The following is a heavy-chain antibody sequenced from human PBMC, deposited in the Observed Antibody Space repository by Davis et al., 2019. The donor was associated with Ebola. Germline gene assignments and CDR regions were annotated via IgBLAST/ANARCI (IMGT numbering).Heavy chain of an antibody. CDR1: GYTFTSYG. D-gene: IGHD1-26*01. Sequence: ASVKVSCKASGYTFTSYGISWVRQAPGQGLEWMGWISAYNGNTNYAQKLQGRVTMTTDTSTSTAYMELRSLRSDDTAVYYCARESGSYSASQAYYFDYWGQGTLVTVSS. V-gene: IGHV1-18*01. CDR3: ARESGSYSASQAYYFDY. CDR2: ISAYNGNT. J-gene: IGHJ4*02.